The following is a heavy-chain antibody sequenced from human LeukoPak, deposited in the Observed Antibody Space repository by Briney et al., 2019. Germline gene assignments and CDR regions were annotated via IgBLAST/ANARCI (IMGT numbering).Heavy chain of an antibody. D-gene: IGHD6-6*01. CDR3: ARGPIAARPWYYFDY. CDR1: GFTFSSYW. J-gene: IGHJ4*02. Sequence: GGSLRLSCAASGFTFSSYWMSWVRQPPGKGLEWVANIKQDGSEKYYVDSVKDRFTISRDNAKNSLYLQMNSLRAEDTAVYYCARGPIAARPWYYFDYWGQGTLVTVSS. CDR2: IKQDGSEK. V-gene: IGHV3-7*01.